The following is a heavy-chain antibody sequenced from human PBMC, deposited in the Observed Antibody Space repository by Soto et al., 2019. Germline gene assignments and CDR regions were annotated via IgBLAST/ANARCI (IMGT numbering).Heavy chain of an antibody. CDR1: GYTFSNYG. D-gene: IGHD2-2*01. CDR3: ARVVPGAEAWFGP. CDR2: ISLYSDGT. V-gene: IGHV1-18*01. J-gene: IGHJ5*02. Sequence: ASVKVSCKTSGYTFSNYGITWVRQAPGQPLEWLGWISLYSDGTNYAQKFQGRVSMTTDTSTTTAYMELRSLRSDDTAVYYCARVVPGAEAWFGPWGQGTRVTVSS.